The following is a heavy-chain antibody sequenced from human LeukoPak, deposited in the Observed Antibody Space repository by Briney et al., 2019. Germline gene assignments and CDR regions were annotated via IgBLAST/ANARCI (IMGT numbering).Heavy chain of an antibody. CDR2: INPNSGGT. J-gene: IGHJ1*01. D-gene: IGHD6-19*01. Sequence: ASVKVSCKASGYTFTGYYMHWVRQAPGQGLEWMGWINPNSGGTNYAQKLQGRVTMTTDTSTSTAYMELRSLRSDDTAVYYCARSAITVAGTRYFQHWGQGTLVTVSS. CDR1: GYTFTGYY. V-gene: IGHV1-2*02. CDR3: ARSAITVAGTRYFQH.